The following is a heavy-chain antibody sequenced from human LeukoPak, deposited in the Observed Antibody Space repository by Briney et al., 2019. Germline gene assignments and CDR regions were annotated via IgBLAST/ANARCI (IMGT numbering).Heavy chain of an antibody. J-gene: IGHJ4*02. CDR1: GFTFSNYA. V-gene: IGHV3-23*01. CDR3: AKGESGQWLTHFDK. D-gene: IGHD6-19*01. CDR2: INASSAST. Sequence: GGSLRLSCAASGFTFSNYAMSWVRQAPGTGLEWVSSINASSASTSYTDSVKGRFTISRDNSKSTLSLQMNGLRAEDTAVYYCAKGESGQWLTHFDKWGQGTLVTLSS.